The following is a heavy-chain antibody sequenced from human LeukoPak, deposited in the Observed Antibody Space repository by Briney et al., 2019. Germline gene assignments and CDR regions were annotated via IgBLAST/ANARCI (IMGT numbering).Heavy chain of an antibody. CDR1: GGSISSYY. CDR2: IYYTGST. J-gene: IGHJ4*02. V-gene: IGHV4-59*12. D-gene: IGHD3-22*01. Sequence: SETLSLTCTVSGGSISSYYWSWIRQPPGKGLEWIGYIYYTGSTNYNPSLKSRVTISVDTSKNQFSLKLSSVTAADTAVYYCARAPAYYYDSNYFDYWGQGTLVTVSS. CDR3: ARAPAYYYDSNYFDY.